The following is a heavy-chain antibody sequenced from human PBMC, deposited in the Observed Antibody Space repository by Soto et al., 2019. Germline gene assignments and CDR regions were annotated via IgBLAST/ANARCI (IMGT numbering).Heavy chain of an antibody. CDR3: ARDFPPRGYSYGTTRTLVETNYFDY. D-gene: IGHD5-18*01. V-gene: IGHV1-46*01. J-gene: IGHJ4*02. Sequence: GASVTVSCKASGYTFTSYYMHWVRQAPGQGLEWMGIINPSGGSTSYAQKFQGRVTMTRDTSTSTVYMELSSLRSEDTAVYYCARDFPPRGYSYGTTRTLVETNYFDYWGQGTLVTVSS. CDR2: INPSGGST. CDR1: GYTFTSYY.